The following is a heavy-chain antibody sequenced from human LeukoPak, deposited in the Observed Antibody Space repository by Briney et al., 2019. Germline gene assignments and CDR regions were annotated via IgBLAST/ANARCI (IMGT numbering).Heavy chain of an antibody. V-gene: IGHV3-48*03. CDR2: ISSSGSTI. J-gene: IGHJ4*02. Sequence: GGSLRLSCAASGFTFSSYEMNWVRQAPGKGLEWVSYISSSGSTIYHADSVKGRFTISRDNAKNSLYLQMNSLRAEDTAVYYCARGNLASRGDYWGQGTLVTVSS. D-gene: IGHD6-6*01. CDR1: GFTFSSYE. CDR3: ARGNLASRGDY.